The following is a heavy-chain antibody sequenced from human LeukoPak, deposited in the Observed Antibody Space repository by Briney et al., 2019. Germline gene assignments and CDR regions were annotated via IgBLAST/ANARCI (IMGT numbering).Heavy chain of an antibody. Sequence: GGSLRLSCAASGFTFSDYYMSWVRQPPGKGLEWVSYISGSTTYTNYAGSVRGRFTISRDNSKNSLYLQMNSLRAGDTAVYYCARDREVVAFDIWGQGTMVTVSS. CDR2: ISGSTTYT. CDR1: GFTFSDYY. CDR3: ARDREVVAFDI. D-gene: IGHD2-15*01. V-gene: IGHV3-11*05. J-gene: IGHJ3*02.